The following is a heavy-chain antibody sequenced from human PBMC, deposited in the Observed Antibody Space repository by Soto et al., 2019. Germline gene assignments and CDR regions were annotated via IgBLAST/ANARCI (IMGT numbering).Heavy chain of an antibody. J-gene: IGHJ4*02. CDR3: ATSYGSGYRAFDY. CDR2: VNPIVSMS. Sequence: QVQLVQSGAEVNRPGSSVKVACKASGDTFNFYSINWVRQAPGLGLEWMGRVNPIVSMSNYAQRFQGRVTMTADKSTCTAYMELSGLRSEDTAIYYCATSYGSGYRAFDYWGQGALVTVSS. CDR1: GDTFNFYS. V-gene: IGHV1-69*04. D-gene: IGHD3-10*01.